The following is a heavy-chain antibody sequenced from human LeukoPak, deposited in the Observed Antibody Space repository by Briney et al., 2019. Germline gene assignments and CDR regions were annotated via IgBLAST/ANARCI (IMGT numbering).Heavy chain of an antibody. V-gene: IGHV4-31*03. CDR3: ARDVVPYYYGSGTYGMDV. CDR2: MYYSGST. D-gene: IGHD3-10*01. CDR1: GGSISSGGYY. J-gene: IGHJ6*04. Sequence: ASETLSLTCTVSGGSISSGGYYWSWIRQHPGKGLEWIGCMYYSGSTYYNPSLKSRVTISIDTSKNQFSLKLSSVTAADTAVYYCARDVVPYYYGSGTYGMDVWGKGTTVTVSS.